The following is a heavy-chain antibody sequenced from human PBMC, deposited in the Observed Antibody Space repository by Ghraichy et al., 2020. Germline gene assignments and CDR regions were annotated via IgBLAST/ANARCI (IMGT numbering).Heavy chain of an antibody. CDR3: VKDETVMIVALEL. J-gene: IGHJ5*02. CDR2: LSRDGATT. CDR1: GFTFGSFG. Sequence: GGSLRLSCAASGFTFGSFGMSWVRQAPGKGLEWLCGLSRDGATTEYADSVKGRFTISRDTSKGTLSLQMDSLRGEVTAVYYWVKDETVMIVALELWCQGTSVTVAA. D-gene: IGHD2-21*01. V-gene: IGHV3-23*01.